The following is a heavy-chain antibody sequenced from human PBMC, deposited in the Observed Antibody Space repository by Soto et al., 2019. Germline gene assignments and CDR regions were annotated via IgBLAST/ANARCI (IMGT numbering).Heavy chain of an antibody. D-gene: IGHD2-15*01. CDR1: GFNVSSNY. J-gene: IGHJ6*02. CDR2: IHSGGST. CDR3: GRDSVAAGYYCYYGIDD. Sequence: TGGSLRLSCAASGFNVSSNYMSWVRQAPGKGLEWVSIIHSGGSTYYADFVKGRFTISRDNSQNTLYLQLELLRAADTAVYYCGRDSVAAGYYCYYGIDDWGQGTPVAVYS. V-gene: IGHV3-53*01.